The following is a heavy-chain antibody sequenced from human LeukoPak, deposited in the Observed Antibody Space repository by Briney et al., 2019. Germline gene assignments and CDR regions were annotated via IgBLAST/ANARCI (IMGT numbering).Heavy chain of an antibody. J-gene: IGHJ4*02. CDR3: AKGDYFDSNDYFRAFDC. V-gene: IGHV3-23*01. CDR2: VSGNGGTA. CDR1: RFTFSNYA. Sequence: PGGSLRLSCAASRFTFSNYAMSWVRQAPGKGLEWVSSVSGNGGTASYADPVKGRFTISRDNSKNTLYLQMNSLRAEDTAVYYCAKGDYFDSNDYFRAFDCWGQGTLVTVSS. D-gene: IGHD3-22*01.